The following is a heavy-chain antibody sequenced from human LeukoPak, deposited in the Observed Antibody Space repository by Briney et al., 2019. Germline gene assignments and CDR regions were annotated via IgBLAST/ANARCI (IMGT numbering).Heavy chain of an antibody. Sequence: GASVKVSCKASGYTFTSYGISWVRQAPGQGLEWMGWISAYNGNTNYAQELQGRVTMTTDTSTSTAYMELRSLRSDDTAVYYCARDPEILGSSGWYWFDPWGQGTLVTVSS. D-gene: IGHD6-19*01. CDR2: ISAYNGNT. V-gene: IGHV1-18*01. CDR3: ARDPEILGSSGWYWFDP. J-gene: IGHJ5*02. CDR1: GYTFTSYG.